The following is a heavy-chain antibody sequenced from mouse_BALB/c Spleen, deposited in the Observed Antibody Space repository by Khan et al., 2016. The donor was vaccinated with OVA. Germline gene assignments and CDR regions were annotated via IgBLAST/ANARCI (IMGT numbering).Heavy chain of an antibody. CDR3: VRDGAYHRNDGWFAY. D-gene: IGHD2-14*01. CDR2: INPSNGYT. J-gene: IGHJ3*01. V-gene: IGHV1-4*01. CDR1: GYTFTSYT. Sequence: QLKQSGAELARPGASVKMSCKASGYTFTSYTIHWIKKRPGQGLEWIGYINPSNGYTNYNQKFKDKATLTTDKSSTTAYLQLSSLTSDDSAVYNGVRDGAYHRNDGWFAYWGQGTLVTVSA.